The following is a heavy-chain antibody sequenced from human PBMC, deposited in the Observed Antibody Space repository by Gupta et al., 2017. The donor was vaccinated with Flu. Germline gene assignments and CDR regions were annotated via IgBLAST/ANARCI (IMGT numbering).Heavy chain of an antibody. CDR1: GFTFGYYW. CDR2: IKEDESER. V-gene: IGHV3-7*04. CDR3: VRRYSSTADY. J-gene: IGHJ4*02. D-gene: IGHD6-13*01. Sequence: EVQLVESGGGLVQPGGPLRLSCAASGFTFGYYWMGWVRQAPGKGLEWVANIKEDESERYYVDSVRGRFTISRDNAKKAVYLQMNSLRAEDTAVYYCVRRYSSTADYWGQGTLVTVSS.